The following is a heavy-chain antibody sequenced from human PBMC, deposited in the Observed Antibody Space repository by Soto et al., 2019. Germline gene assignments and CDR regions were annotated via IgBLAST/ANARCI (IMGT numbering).Heavy chain of an antibody. J-gene: IGHJ6*02. V-gene: IGHV5-51*01. D-gene: IGHD2-2*01. CDR2: IYPGDSDT. CDR3: ATPSSTSRSLYGMDV. CDR1: GYSFTSYW. Sequence: GESLKISCKGSGYSFTSYWIGWVRQMPGKGLEWMGIIYPGDSDTRYSPSFQGQVTISADKSISTAYLQWSSLKASDTAMYYCATPSSTSRSLYGMDVWGQGTTVTVSS.